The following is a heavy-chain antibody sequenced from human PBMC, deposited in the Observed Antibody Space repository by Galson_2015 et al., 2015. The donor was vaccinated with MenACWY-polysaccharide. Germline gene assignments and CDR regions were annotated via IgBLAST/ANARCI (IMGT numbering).Heavy chain of an antibody. J-gene: IGHJ5*02. CDR3: AGGVPAAIPVLQGLNWFDP. CDR2: TYYRSKWYN. D-gene: IGHD2-2*02. Sequence: CAISGDSVSSNSAAWNWIRQSPSRGLEWLGRTYYRSKWYNDYAVSVKSRITINPDTPKNQFSLKLSSVTAADTAVYYCAGGVPAAIPVLQGLNWFDPWGQGTLVTVSS. V-gene: IGHV6-1*01. CDR1: GDSVSSNSAA.